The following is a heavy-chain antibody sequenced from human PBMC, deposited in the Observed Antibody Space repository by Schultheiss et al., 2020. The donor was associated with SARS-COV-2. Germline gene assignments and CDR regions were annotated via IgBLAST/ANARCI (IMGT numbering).Heavy chain of an antibody. CDR2: ISSSGSTI. CDR3: AREYNWNDEGGYYYYGMDV. CDR1: GFTFSDYY. J-gene: IGHJ6*02. Sequence: GGSLRLSCAASGFTFSDYYMSWIRQAPGKGLEWVSYISSSGSTIYYADSVKGRFTISRDNSKNTLYLQMNSLRAEDTAVYYCAREYNWNDEGGYYYYGMDVWGQGTTVTVSS. V-gene: IGHV3-11*04. D-gene: IGHD1-20*01.